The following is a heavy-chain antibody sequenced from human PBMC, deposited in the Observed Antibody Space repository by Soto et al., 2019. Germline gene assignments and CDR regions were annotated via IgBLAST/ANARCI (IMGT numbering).Heavy chain of an antibody. V-gene: IGHV1-69*06. CDR2: IIPIFGTA. CDR3: ARAGAARDGMYV. D-gene: IGHD6-6*01. J-gene: IGHJ6*02. Sequence: QVQLVQSGAEVKKPGSSVKVSCKASGGTFSSYAISWVRQAPGQGLGWMGGIIPIFGTANYAQKFQGRVTITADKSTRTAYMELSSLSSEDTAVSDCARAGAARDGMYVWGQGTTVTVSS. CDR1: GGTFSSYA.